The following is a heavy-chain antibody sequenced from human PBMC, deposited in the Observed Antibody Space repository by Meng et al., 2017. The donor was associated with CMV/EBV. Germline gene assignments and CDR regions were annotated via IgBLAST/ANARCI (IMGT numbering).Heavy chain of an antibody. D-gene: IGHD3-10*01. Sequence: GESLKISCAASGFIFSSYSMNWVRQAPGKGLEWVSSISSSSSYIYYADSVQGRFTISRDNAKNSLYLQMNSLRVEDTAVYYCARDGKKTLGLYMVRGVIGYYGMDVWGQGTTVTVSS. CDR1: GFIFSSYS. CDR3: ARDGKKTLGLYMVRGVIGYYGMDV. J-gene: IGHJ6*02. CDR2: ISSSSSYI. V-gene: IGHV3-21*03.